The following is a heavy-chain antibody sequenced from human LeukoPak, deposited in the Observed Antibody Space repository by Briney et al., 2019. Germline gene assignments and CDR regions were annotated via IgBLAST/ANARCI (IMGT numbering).Heavy chain of an antibody. CDR1: GYTFTSYG. CDR3: ARPLADYYGSGSYGY. V-gene: IGHV1-18*04. J-gene: IGHJ4*02. Sequence: GASVKVSCKASGYTFTSYGISWVRQAPGQGLEWMGWISAYNGNTNYAQKLQGRVTMTTDTSTSTAYMELRSLRSDDTAVYYCARPLADYYGSGSYGYWGQGTLVTVSS. CDR2: ISAYNGNT. D-gene: IGHD3-10*01.